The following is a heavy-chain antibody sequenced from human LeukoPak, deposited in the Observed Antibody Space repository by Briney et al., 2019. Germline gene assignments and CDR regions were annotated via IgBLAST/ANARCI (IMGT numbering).Heavy chain of an antibody. D-gene: IGHD5-12*01. Sequence: GGSLRLSCAASGFTFSSYGMHWVRQAPGKGLEWVAVISYDGSNKYYADSVKGRFTISRDNSKNTLYLQMNSLRAEDTAVCYCAKGEDPIVATTTLHYWGQGTLVTVSS. CDR2: ISYDGSNK. J-gene: IGHJ4*02. CDR3: AKGEDPIVATTTLHY. CDR1: GFTFSSYG. V-gene: IGHV3-30*18.